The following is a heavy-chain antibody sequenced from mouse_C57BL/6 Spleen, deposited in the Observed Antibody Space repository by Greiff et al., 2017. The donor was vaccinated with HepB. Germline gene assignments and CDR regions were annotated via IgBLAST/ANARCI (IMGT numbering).Heavy chain of an antibody. Sequence: VQLQQSGAELVKPGASVKISCKASGYAFSSYWMNLVKQRPGKGLEWIGQIYPGDGDTNYNGKFKGKATLTADNSSSTAYMQLSSLTSEDSAVYFCARRGYYGSSYWYFDVWGTGTTVTVSS. J-gene: IGHJ1*03. CDR2: IYPGDGDT. V-gene: IGHV1-80*01. CDR1: GYAFSSYW. CDR3: ARRGYYGSSYWYFDV. D-gene: IGHD1-1*01.